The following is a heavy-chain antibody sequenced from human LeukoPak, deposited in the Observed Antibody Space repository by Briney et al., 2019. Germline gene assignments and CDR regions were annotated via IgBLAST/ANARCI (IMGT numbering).Heavy chain of an antibody. Sequence: GGSLRLSCAASGFTFSSYGMNWVRQAPGKGLEWVSYISSSSDTIYYADSVKGRFTISRDNAKNTLYLQMNSLRAEDTAVYYCAKDPSAAPPDYWGQGTLVTVSS. CDR1: GFTFSSYG. V-gene: IGHV3-48*01. D-gene: IGHD6-13*01. CDR3: AKDPSAAPPDY. CDR2: ISSSSDTI. J-gene: IGHJ4*02.